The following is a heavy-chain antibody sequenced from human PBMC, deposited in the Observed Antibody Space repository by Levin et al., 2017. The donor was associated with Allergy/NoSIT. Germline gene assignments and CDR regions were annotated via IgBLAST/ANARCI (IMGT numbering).Heavy chain of an antibody. V-gene: IGHV4-59*08. CDR3: VRSRLRSALDV. Sequence: SETLSLTCTISGDSIGTYYCTWMRQAPGKGLEWIGYISYSGSPNYNPSLKSRVTISLDTSKNQFSLKLSSVTAADTAMYYCVRSRLRSALDVWGQGTMVTVSS. CDR1: GDSIGTYY. J-gene: IGHJ3*01. CDR2: ISYSGSP. D-gene: IGHD6-25*01.